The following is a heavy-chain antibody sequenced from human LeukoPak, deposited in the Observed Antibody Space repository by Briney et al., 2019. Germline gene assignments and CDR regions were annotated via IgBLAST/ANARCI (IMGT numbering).Heavy chain of an antibody. V-gene: IGHV1-2*02. J-gene: IGHJ1*01. CDR2: INPNSGDT. Sequence: ASVKVSCKASGYTFTGYQIYWVRQAPGQGLECMGWINPNSGDTNYAQKFQGRVTMTRDTSISTAYMELSGLRSDDTAVYYCASGLGYCSSTSCYKYFQHWGQGTLVTVSS. CDR3: ASGLGYCSSTSCYKYFQH. D-gene: IGHD2-2*02. CDR1: GYTFTGYQ.